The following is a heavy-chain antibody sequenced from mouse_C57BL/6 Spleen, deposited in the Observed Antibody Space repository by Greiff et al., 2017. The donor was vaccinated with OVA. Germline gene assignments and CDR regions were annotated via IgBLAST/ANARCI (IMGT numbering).Heavy chain of an antibody. CDR2: ISSGGSYT. D-gene: IGHD4-1*01. J-gene: IGHJ2*01. V-gene: IGHV5-6*01. CDR1: GFTFSSYG. CDR3: ARHGTGFDY. Sequence: VQLKESGGDLVKPGGSLKLSCAASGFTFSSYGMSWVRQTPDKRLEWVATISSGGSYTYYPDSVKGRFTISRDNAKNTLYLQMSSLKSEDTAMYYCARHGTGFDYWGQGTTLTVSS.